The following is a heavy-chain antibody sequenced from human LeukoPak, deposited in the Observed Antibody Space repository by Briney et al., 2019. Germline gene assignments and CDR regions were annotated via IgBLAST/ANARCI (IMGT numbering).Heavy chain of an antibody. D-gene: IGHD4-17*01. Sequence: SETLSLTCTVSGGSISSYYWSWIRQPPGNGLEWIGYIYYSGSTNYNPSLKSRVTISVDTSKNQFSLKLSSVTAADTAVYYCARTYDYGADYYYYGMDVWGQGTTVTVSS. CDR2: IYYSGST. J-gene: IGHJ6*02. CDR3: ARTYDYGADYYYYGMDV. CDR1: GGSISSYY. V-gene: IGHV4-59*12.